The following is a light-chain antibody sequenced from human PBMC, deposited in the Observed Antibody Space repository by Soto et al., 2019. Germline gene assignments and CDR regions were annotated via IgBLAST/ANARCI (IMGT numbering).Light chain of an antibody. CDR3: SSYAGRNNVV. J-gene: IGLJ2*01. CDR1: SSDVGGYNY. V-gene: IGLV2-8*01. Sequence: QSALTQPPSASGSPGQSVTVSCTGTSSDVGGYNYVSWYQQHPGKAPKLMIYEVSERPSGVPDRFSGSKSGNTASLTVSGLQAEDEADYYCSSYAGRNNVVFGGGTKVTVL. CDR2: EVS.